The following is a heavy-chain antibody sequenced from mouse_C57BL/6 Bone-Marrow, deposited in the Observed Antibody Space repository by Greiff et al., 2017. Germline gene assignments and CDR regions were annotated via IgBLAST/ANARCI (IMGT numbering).Heavy chain of an antibody. V-gene: IGHV14-4*01. CDR3: TKTDD. CDR2: IDPENGDT. J-gene: IGHJ3*01. Sequence: VQLQQSGAELVRPGASVKLSCTASGFNIKDDYMHWVKQRPEQGLEWIGWIDPENGDTEYASKFQGKATITAATSSNTALLQLSSLTPEDPAVYYCTKTDDGGKGNLGNVSA. CDR1: GFNIKDDY.